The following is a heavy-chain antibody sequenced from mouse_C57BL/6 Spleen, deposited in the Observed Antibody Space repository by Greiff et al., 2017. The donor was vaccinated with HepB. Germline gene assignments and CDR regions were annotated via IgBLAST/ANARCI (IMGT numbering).Heavy chain of an antibody. J-gene: IGHJ3*01. CDR1: GFNIKDDY. D-gene: IGHD4-1*01. Sequence: VQLKESGAELVRPGASVKLSCTASGFNIKDDYMHWVKQRPEQGLEWIGWIDPENGDTEYASKFQGKATITADTSSNTAYLQLSGLTSEDTAVYYCTTFLGQRFAYWGQGTLVTVSA. CDR3: TTFLGQRFAY. CDR2: IDPENGDT. V-gene: IGHV14-4*01.